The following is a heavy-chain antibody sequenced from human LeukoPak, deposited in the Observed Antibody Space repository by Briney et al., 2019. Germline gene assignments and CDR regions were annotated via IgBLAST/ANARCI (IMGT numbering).Heavy chain of an antibody. CDR3: ARHISSEVFTLDY. CDR2: IYYSGT. J-gene: IGHJ4*02. D-gene: IGHD2-21*01. CDR1: TGSFRSFN. Sequence: TRSATLPAATGSFRSFNWSWIRHPPGNVLEWIGYIYYSGTNYNPSLKSRVTISLDTSKNQFSLKLSSVTAADTAVYYCARHISSEVFTLDYWGQGTLVTVSS. V-gene: IGHV4-59*08.